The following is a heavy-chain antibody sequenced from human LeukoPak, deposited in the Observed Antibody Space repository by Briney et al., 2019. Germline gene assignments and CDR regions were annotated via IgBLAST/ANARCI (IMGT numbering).Heavy chain of an antibody. D-gene: IGHD3-16*01. J-gene: IGHJ5*02. CDR2: INHSGST. Sequence: SETLSLTCAVYGGSFSGYYWSWIRQPPGKGLEWIGEINHSGSTYYNPSLKSRVTISVDTSKNQFSLKLNSVTAADTAGYYCARHYGPWGQGTLVTVSS. V-gene: IGHV4-34*01. CDR3: ARHYGP. CDR1: GGSFSGYY.